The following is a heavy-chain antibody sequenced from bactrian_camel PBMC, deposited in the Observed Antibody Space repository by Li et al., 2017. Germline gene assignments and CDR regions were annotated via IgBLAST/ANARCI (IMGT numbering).Heavy chain of an antibody. J-gene: IGHJ4*01. CDR2: IRRSGGET. V-gene: IGHV3S55*01. D-gene: IGHD2*01. CDR3: GVHRRNSAGTCSGPPV. Sequence: VQLVESGGGSVQTGGSLRLSCVVSGHSRGSNCVGWYRLPPGRAPAEREGIAAIRRSGGETWYAGSVKGRFTISQDKSNNMLNLQMNGLKTGDTAVYYCGVHRRNSAGTCSGPPVWGQGTQVTVS. CDR1: GHSRGSNC.